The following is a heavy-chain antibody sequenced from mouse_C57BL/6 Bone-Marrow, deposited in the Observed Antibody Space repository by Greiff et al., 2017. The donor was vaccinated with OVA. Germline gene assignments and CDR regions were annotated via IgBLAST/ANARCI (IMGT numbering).Heavy chain of an antibody. CDR2: IYPRSGNT. D-gene: IGHD1-1*01. CDR3: ARSAYYGSSRWYVEV. Sequence: QVQLQQSGAELARPGASVKLSCKASGYTFTSYGISWVKQRTGQGLEWIGEIYPRSGNTYYNEKFTGKATLTADNSSSTAYMELRSLTSEDAAVYFGARSAYYGSSRWYVEVWGTGTTVTVSS. V-gene: IGHV1-81*01. CDR1: GYTFTSYG. J-gene: IGHJ1*03.